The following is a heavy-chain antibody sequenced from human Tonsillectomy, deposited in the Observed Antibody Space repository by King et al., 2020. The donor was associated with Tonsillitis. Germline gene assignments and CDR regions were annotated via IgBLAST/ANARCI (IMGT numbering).Heavy chain of an antibody. V-gene: IGHV4-34*01. Sequence: VQLQQWGAGLLKPSETLSLTCAAYNGSFSGYYWSWIRQPPGKGLEWIGEINHSGSTKYNPSLKSRVTMSVDRSKNQFSLKVTSATAADTAVYYCARGIRGQQLAPFDYWGQGTQVTVSS. CDR1: NGSFSGYY. D-gene: IGHD6-13*01. J-gene: IGHJ4*02. CDR2: INHSGST. CDR3: ARGIRGQQLAPFDY.